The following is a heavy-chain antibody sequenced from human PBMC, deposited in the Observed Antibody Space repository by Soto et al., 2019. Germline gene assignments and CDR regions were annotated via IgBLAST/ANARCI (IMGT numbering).Heavy chain of an antibody. D-gene: IGHD1-1*01. V-gene: IGHV3-23*01. Sequence: GGSLILSCAASGFTFSSYAMSWVRQAPGKGLEWVSAISGSGGSTYYADSVKGRFTISRDNAKNTLYLQMNSLRAEDTAVYYCSRETLQVVEIDYWGQGTQVNAS. CDR1: GFTFSSYA. J-gene: IGHJ4*02. CDR3: SRETLQVVEIDY. CDR2: ISGSGGST.